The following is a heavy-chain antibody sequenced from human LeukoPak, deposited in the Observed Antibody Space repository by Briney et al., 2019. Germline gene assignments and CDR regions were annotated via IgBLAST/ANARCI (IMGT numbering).Heavy chain of an antibody. CDR2: IYHSGST. Sequence: SETLSLTCTVSGGSISSGGYYWSWIRQPPGKGLERIGYIYHSGSTYYNPSLKSRVTISVDRSKNQFSLKLSSVTAADTAVYYCARGGDIVVVDNWFDPWGQGTLVTVSS. CDR1: GGSISSGGYY. V-gene: IGHV4-30-2*01. J-gene: IGHJ5*02. D-gene: IGHD2-2*01. CDR3: ARGGDIVVVDNWFDP.